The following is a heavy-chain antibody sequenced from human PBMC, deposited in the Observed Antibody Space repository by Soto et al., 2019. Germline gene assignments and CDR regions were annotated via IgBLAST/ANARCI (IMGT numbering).Heavy chain of an antibody. J-gene: IGHJ4*02. CDR1: GGSISSGDYY. CDR3: ARTYSSSWSPFDY. CDR2: IYYSGST. D-gene: IGHD6-13*01. Sequence: SETLSLTCTVSGGSISSGDYYWSWIRQPPGKGLEWIGYIYYSGSTYYNPSLKSRVTISVDTSKNQFSLKLSSVTAADTAVYYCARTYSSSWSPFDYWGQGTLVTVSS. V-gene: IGHV4-30-4*01.